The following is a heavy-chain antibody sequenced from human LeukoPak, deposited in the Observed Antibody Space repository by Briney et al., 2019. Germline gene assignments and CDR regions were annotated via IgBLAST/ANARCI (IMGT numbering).Heavy chain of an antibody. J-gene: IGHJ4*02. D-gene: IGHD5-12*01. CDR3: ARDLGIVATISPFDY. CDR1: GYTFTSYG. Sequence: ASVKVSCKASGYTFTSYGISWVRQAPRQGLEWMGWISAYNGNTNYAQKLQGRVTMTIDTSTSTAYMELRSLRSDDTAVYYCARDLGIVATISPFDYWGQGTLVTVSS. CDR2: ISAYNGNT. V-gene: IGHV1-18*01.